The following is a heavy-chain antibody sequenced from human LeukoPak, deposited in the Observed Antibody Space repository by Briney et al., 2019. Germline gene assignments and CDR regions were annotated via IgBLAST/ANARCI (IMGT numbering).Heavy chain of an antibody. D-gene: IGHD6-19*01. CDR1: GFTFSSYW. V-gene: IGHV3-53*01. J-gene: IGHJ3*02. CDR2: IYSGGST. CDR3: ASSSGWSEHDAFDI. Sequence: GGSLRLSCVASGFTFSSYWMHWVRQAPGKGLEWVSVIYSGGSTYYADSVKGRFTISRDNSKNTLYLQMNSLRAEDTAVYYCASSSGWSEHDAFDIWGQGTMVTVSS.